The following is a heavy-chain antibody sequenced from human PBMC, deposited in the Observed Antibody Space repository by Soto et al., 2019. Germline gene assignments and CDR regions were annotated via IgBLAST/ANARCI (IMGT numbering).Heavy chain of an antibody. J-gene: IGHJ5*02. CDR2: FYYRGNT. CDR3: ARHRDFSHWFDP. Sequence: SETLSLTCIVSGGSLSSSSYYWSWIRQPPGKGLECIGSFYYRGNTYYNPSLKSRVTMSVDTPKNQFSLKLSSVTAADMAVYYCARHRDFSHWFDPWGQGTLVTVSS. CDR1: GGSLSSSSYY. V-gene: IGHV4-39*01.